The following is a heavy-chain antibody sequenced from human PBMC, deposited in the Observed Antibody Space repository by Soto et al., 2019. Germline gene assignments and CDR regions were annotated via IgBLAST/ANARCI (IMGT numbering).Heavy chain of an antibody. J-gene: IGHJ6*03. CDR3: ARGNTHGYYYMDV. CDR2: FYYSGLT. CDR1: GASMNTYY. D-gene: IGHD3-22*01. V-gene: IGHV4-59*08. Sequence: PSETLSLTCAVSGASMNTYYWXWIRQPPGKGLEWIGYFYYSGLTNYNPSLKSRVTISLDTSKNQFSLKLSSVTAADTAVYFCARGNTHGYYYMDVWGRGTTVTVSS.